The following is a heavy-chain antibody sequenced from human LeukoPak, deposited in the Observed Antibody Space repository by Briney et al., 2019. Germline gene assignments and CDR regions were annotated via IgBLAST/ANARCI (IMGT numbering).Heavy chain of an antibody. CDR3: ASTGGHSSGYYYPGY. D-gene: IGHD3-22*01. V-gene: IGHV3-23*01. J-gene: IGHJ4*02. CDR2: ISGSGGST. Sequence: GGSLRLSCAASGFTFSSYAMSWVRQAPGRGLEWVSAISGSGGSTYYADSVKGRFTISRDNSKNTLYLQMNSLRAEDTAVYYCASTGGHSSGYYYPGYWGQGTLVTVSS. CDR1: GFTFSSYA.